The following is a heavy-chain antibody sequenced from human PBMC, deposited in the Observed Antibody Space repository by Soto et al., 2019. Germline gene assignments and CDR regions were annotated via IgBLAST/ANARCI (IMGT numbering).Heavy chain of an antibody. V-gene: IGHV4-4*02. CDR1: GGSISSSNW. J-gene: IGHJ6*02. CDR3: ARAGRGYCSGGSCYSGLHGMDV. D-gene: IGHD2-15*01. CDR2: IYHSWST. Sequence: QVQLQESGPGLVKPSGTLSLTCAVSGGSISSSNWWSWVRQPPGKGLEWIGEIYHSWSTNYNPSLMSRVTISVDKSQNQFSLKLSAVTAADTAVYYCARAGRGYCSGGSCYSGLHGMDVWGQGTTVTVSS.